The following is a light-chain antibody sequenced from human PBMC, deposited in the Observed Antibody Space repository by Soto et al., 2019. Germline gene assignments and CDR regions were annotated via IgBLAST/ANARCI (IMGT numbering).Light chain of an antibody. J-gene: IGKJ4*01. CDR2: DAS. Sequence: EIVLTQSPATLSLSPGERATLSCRASQSISRSLAWYQQKRGQAPRLLIYDASNRATGIPARFSGSGSGTDFTLTISSLGPEDFAVYYCHQRSNWPLTFGGGTKVEIK. CDR3: HQRSNWPLT. CDR1: QSISRS. V-gene: IGKV3-11*01.